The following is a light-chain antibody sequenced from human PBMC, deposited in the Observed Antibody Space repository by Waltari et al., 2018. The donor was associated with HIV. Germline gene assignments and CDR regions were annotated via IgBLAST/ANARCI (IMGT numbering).Light chain of an antibody. CDR2: EVN. Sequence: QSALPQPPSASGSPGQSVTISCTGISSDVGDYNYVSWYQQHPGKAPQLMIYEVNTRPSGVPDRFSGSKSGNTASLTVSGLQAEDEADYYCSSYVGSNRVFGGGTKLTVL. V-gene: IGLV2-8*01. CDR3: SSYVGSNRV. J-gene: IGLJ3*02. CDR1: SSDVGDYNY.